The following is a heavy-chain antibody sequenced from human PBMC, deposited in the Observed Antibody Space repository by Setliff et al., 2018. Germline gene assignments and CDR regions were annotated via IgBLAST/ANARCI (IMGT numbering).Heavy chain of an antibody. V-gene: IGHV4-59*01. CDR2: IYHNGNT. CDR3: VRDRTAYTYGLDV. J-gene: IGHJ6*02. CDR1: GGSISPYF. Sequence: SETLSPTCTVSGGSISPYFWSWIRQPPGKGLEWIGYIYHNGNTNFNPSLKTRVTMSVDTSKNQFALNLRSVTAADAAVYYCVRDRTAYTYGLDVWGQGTTVTVSS. D-gene: IGHD3-16*01.